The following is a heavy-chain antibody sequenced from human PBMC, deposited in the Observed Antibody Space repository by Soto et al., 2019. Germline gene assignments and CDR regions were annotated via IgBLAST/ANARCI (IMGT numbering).Heavy chain of an antibody. Sequence: EVQLVESGGGLVQPGGSLRLSCAASGFTVSNNYMCWVRQAPGKGLEWVSLIYSGGVTHYADSVRGRFTISRDNSRNTLYLQMNSLRADHTAVYYCAKRGTTVTTSLWYWGQGTLVTVSS. CDR2: IYSGGVT. J-gene: IGHJ4*02. CDR1: GFTVSNNY. CDR3: AKRGTTVTTSLWY. V-gene: IGHV3-66*01. D-gene: IGHD4-17*01.